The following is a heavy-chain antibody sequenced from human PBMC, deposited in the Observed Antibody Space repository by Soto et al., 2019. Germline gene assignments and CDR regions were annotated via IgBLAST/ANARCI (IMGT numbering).Heavy chain of an antibody. Sequence: EVQLLESGGDLVQPGGSLRLSCAASGFTFSSYAMSWVRQAPGKGLEWVSALSAGGTSAYYTVSVEGRFTISRDNSKNILYLQMNSLRADDTAVYYYARGTYGDYAFWGQGTLVTVSS. CDR1: GFTFSSYA. V-gene: IGHV3-23*01. CDR2: LSAGGTSA. D-gene: IGHD4-17*01. J-gene: IGHJ4*02. CDR3: ARGTYGDYAF.